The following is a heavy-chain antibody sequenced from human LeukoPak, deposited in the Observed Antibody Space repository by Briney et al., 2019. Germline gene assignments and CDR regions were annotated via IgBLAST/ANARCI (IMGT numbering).Heavy chain of an antibody. D-gene: IGHD5-12*01. CDR2: ISFSGTYI. V-gene: IGHV3-21*04. CDR1: GFSFSSC. J-gene: IGHJ4*02. CDR3: AKAIYGYSGYLIDY. Sequence: PGGSLRLSCAASGFSFSSCMNWVRQAPGKGLEWVSSISFSGTYIYYADSLKGRITISRDNSKNTLYLQMNSLRAEDTAVYYCAKAIYGYSGYLIDYWGQGTLVTVSS.